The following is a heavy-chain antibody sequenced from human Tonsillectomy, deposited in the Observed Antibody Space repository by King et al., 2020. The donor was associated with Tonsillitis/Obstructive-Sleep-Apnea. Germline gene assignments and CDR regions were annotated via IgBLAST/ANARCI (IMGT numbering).Heavy chain of an antibody. CDR2: IYYSGCT. D-gene: IGHD3-3*01. V-gene: IGHV4-31*03. CDR3: ARELLEGGERPVGYFDY. J-gene: IGHJ4*02. CDR1: GGSISSGGYY. Sequence: VQLQESGPGLVKPSQTLSLTCTVSGGSISSGGYYWSWIRQHPGKGLEWIGYIYYSGCTYYNPSLKSRVTISVDTSKNQFSLKLSSVTAADTAVYYWARELLEGGERPVGYFDYWGQRTLVTVSS.